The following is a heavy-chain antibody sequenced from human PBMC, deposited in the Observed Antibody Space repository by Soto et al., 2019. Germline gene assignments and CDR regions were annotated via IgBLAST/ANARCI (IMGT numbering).Heavy chain of an antibody. D-gene: IGHD3-22*01. CDR2: IYYSGST. V-gene: IGHV4-31*03. J-gene: IGHJ6*02. CDR3: ARDPLFYDSGGYYEGRPYGMDV. CDR1: GGSIANGGYY. Sequence: SETLSLTCTVSGGSIANGGYYWSWIRQHPGKGLEWIGYIYYSGSTYYNPSLKSRVIISLDTSENQFSLRLSSVTAADTAVYYCARDPLFYDSGGYYEGRPYGMDVWSQGTTVTVSS.